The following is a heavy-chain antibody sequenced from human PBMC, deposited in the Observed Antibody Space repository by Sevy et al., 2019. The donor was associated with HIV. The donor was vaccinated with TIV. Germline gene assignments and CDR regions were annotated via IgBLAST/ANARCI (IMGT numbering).Heavy chain of an antibody. CDR1: GFTFSSYA. CDR3: AKDRIWELGDAFDI. J-gene: IGHJ3*02. CDR2: LRGNGGST. Sequence: GGSLRLSCAASGFTFSSYAMSWVRQAPGKGLEWVSGLRGNGGSTKYADSVTGRSALSRDNSKNTLYLQMNNLRAEDTAIYFCAKDRIWELGDAFDIWGQGTMVTVSS. V-gene: IGHV3-23*01. D-gene: IGHD1-7*01.